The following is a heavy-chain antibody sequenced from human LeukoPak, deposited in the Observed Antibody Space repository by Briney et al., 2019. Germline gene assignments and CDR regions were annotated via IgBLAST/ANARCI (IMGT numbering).Heavy chain of an antibody. J-gene: IGHJ3*01. CDR2: INNYSGNT. D-gene: IGHD2-2*01. Sequence: ASVKVSCKASASDYTFTDYDISWVRQAPGQGLEWMGWINNYSGNTNYKQNFQGRVTMTAETSSSTVYMELRSLRFDDTAVYFCARDRGHCSSINCIPGDPFDSWGQGTVVIVSS. V-gene: IGHV1-18*01. CDR3: ARDRGHCSSINCIPGDPFDS. CDR1: ASDYTFTDYD.